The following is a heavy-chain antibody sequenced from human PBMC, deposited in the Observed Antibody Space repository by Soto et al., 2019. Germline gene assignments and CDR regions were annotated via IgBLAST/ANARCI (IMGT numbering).Heavy chain of an antibody. Sequence: QVQLVESGGGVVQPGRSLRLSCAASGFTFSSYGMHWVRQAPGKGLEWVAVISYDGSDKYYADSVKGRFTISRDNSNNTLYLQSDSLRAEDTAVYYCAKGVVVATTYFKHWCQGTLVTVSS. CDR3: AKGVVVATTYFKH. CDR1: GFTFSSYG. V-gene: IGHV3-30*18. J-gene: IGHJ1*01. D-gene: IGHD2-15*01. CDR2: ISYDGSDK.